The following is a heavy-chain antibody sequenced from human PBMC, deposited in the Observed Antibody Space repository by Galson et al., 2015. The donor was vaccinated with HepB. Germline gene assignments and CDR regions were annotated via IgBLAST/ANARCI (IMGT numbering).Heavy chain of an antibody. CDR2: LSSSGGNT. V-gene: IGHV3-23*01. CDR3: AKEVSLGAAAGRWEFYYGMDV. Sequence: SLRLSCAASGFTFSSYSMNWVRQAPRKGLEWVSSLSSSGGNTYYADSVKGRFTISRDSSENTLYLQMNSLRAEDTALYYCAKEVSLGAAAGRWEFYYGMDVWGQGTTVTDSS. D-gene: IGHD1-26*01. J-gene: IGHJ6*02. CDR1: GFTFSSYS.